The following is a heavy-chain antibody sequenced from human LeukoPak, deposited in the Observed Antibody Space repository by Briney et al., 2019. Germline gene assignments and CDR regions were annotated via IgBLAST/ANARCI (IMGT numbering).Heavy chain of an antibody. V-gene: IGHV4-34*01. Sequence: PSETLSLTCAVYGGSFSGYYWSWIRQPPGKGLEWIGEINHSGSTNYNPSLKSRVTISVDTSKNQFSLKLSSVTAADTAVYYCARFAPDVKWIQLWSAFDYWGQGTLVTVSS. CDR1: GGSFSGYY. CDR2: INHSGST. CDR3: ARFAPDVKWIQLWSAFDY. J-gene: IGHJ4*02. D-gene: IGHD5-18*01.